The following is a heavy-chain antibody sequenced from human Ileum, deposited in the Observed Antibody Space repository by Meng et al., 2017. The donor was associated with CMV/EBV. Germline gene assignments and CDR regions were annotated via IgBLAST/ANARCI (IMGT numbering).Heavy chain of an antibody. CDR1: GGSISSSSYY. J-gene: IGHJ4*02. V-gene: IGHV4-39*07. CDR2: ISYSGST. CDR3: VKGQYYFDY. Sequence: SETLSLTCTVSGGSISSSSYYWGWIRQPPGEGLEWIGHISYSGSTYYNPSLKSRVTISVDTSKNQFSLKLSSVTAADTAVYYCVKGQYYFDYWGQGTLVTVSS.